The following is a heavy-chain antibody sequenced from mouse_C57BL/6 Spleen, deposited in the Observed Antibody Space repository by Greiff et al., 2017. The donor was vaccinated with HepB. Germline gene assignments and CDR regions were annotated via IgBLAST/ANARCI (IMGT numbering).Heavy chain of an antibody. J-gene: IGHJ4*01. CDR2: ISSGGSYT. CDR1: GFTFSSYG. V-gene: IGHV5-6*01. Sequence: VQLKQSGGDLVKPGGSLKLSCAASGFTFSSYGMSWVRQTPDKRLEWVATISSGGSYTYYPDSVKGRFTISRDNAKNTLYLQMSSLKSEDTAMYYCARIDGYYVAMDYWGQGTSVTVSS. CDR3: ARIDGYYVAMDY. D-gene: IGHD2-3*01.